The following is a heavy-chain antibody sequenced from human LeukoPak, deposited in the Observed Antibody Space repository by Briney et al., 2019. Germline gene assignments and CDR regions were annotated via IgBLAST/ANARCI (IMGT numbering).Heavy chain of an antibody. CDR2: IYYSGST. CDR3: ARMKGIAARPFDY. Sequence: SETLSLTCTVSGGSISSSSYYLGWIRQPPGKGLEWIGSIYYSGSTYYNPCLKSRVTISVDTSKNQFSLKLSSVTAADTAVYYCARMKGIAARPFDYWGQGTLVTVSS. D-gene: IGHD6-6*01. J-gene: IGHJ4*02. CDR1: GGSISSSSYY. V-gene: IGHV4-39*01.